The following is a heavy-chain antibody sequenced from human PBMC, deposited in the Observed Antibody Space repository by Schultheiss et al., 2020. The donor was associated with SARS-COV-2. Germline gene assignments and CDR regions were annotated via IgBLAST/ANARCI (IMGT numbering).Heavy chain of an antibody. D-gene: IGHD6-6*01. V-gene: IGHV3-48*04. Sequence: ESLKISCAASGFTFSSYSMNWVRQAPGKGLEWVSGISWNSGSIGYADSVKGRFTISRDNAKNSLYLQMNSLRAEDTAVYYCARCSSPGSEVDFDYWGQGTLVTVSS. CDR3: ARCSSPGSEVDFDY. J-gene: IGHJ4*02. CDR1: GFTFSSYS. CDR2: ISWNSGSI.